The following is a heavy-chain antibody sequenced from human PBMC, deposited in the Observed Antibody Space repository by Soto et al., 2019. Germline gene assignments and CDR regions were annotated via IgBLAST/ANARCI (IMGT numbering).Heavy chain of an antibody. J-gene: IGHJ4*02. CDR3: AKDTKLTTTVKSNWLY. Sequence: PGGSLRLSCAASGFTFSSYAMSWVRQAPGKGLEWVSTISASGGSTYYVDSAKGRFTISRDNSKNTVYLQMNSLRAEDTAVYFCAKDTKLTTTVKSNWLYRGQGTLVTGS. CDR2: ISASGGST. V-gene: IGHV3-23*01. CDR1: GFTFSSYA. D-gene: IGHD4-4*01.